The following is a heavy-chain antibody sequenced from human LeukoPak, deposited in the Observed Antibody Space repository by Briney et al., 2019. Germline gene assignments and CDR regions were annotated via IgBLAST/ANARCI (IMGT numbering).Heavy chain of an antibody. CDR2: ISGSGGGT. CDR3: AKDQGDGGDWFDP. D-gene: IGHD2-21*01. V-gene: IGHV3-23*01. Sequence: GGSPRLSCAASGFTIRSHAMSWVRQAPGKGLEWVSTISGSGGGTYYADSVKGRYTISRDNSKNTLYLQMNSLRAEDTAVYYCAKDQGDGGDWFDPWGQGTLVTVSS. CDR1: GFTIRSHA. J-gene: IGHJ5*02.